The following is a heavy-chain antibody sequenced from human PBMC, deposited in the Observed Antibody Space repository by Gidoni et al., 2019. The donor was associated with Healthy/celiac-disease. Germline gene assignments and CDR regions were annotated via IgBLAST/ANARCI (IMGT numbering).Heavy chain of an antibody. V-gene: IGHV3-33*01. CDR3: ARDAKYCSSTSCRKNYYYYYMDV. CDR2: IWYDGSNK. D-gene: IGHD2-2*01. J-gene: IGHJ6*03. CDR1: GFTSSTYV. Sequence: QVQLVESGGGVVQPGRSLRLSCAASGFTSSTYVMHWVRQAPGKGLEWVAVIWYDGSNKYYADSVKGRFTISRDNSKNTLYLQMNSLRAEDTAVYYCARDAKYCSSTSCRKNYYYYYMDVWGKGTTVTVSS.